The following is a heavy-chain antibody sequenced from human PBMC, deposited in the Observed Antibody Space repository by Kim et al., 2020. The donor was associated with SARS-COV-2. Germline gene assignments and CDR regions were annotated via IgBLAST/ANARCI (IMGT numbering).Heavy chain of an antibody. D-gene: IGHD3-3*01. J-gene: IGHJ3*02. V-gene: IGHV4-34*01. CDR3: ARDRGTIFGVVIINDAFDI. Sequence: SQVTISVDTSKNQFSLKLNSVTAADTAVYYCARDRGTIFGVVIINDAFDIWGQGTMVTVSS.